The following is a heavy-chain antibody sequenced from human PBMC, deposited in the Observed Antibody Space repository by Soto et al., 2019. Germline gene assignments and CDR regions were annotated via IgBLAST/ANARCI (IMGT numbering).Heavy chain of an antibody. Sequence: RKATGKGLVWVSRINSDGSSTSYADSVKGRFTISGDNAKNTLYLQMNSLRAEDTAVYYCAGLLLKPLDSSGQRTLATVPS. CDR2: INSDGSST. CDR3: AGLLLKPLDS. D-gene: IGHD2-15*01. J-gene: IGHJ4*02. V-gene: IGHV3-74*01.